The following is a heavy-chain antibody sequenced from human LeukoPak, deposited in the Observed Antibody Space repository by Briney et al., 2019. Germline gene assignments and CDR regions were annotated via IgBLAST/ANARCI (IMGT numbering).Heavy chain of an antibody. CDR1: GFTFSSYW. CDR3: AKKSERWLQSFDY. CDR2: INSDGSST. V-gene: IGHV3-74*01. J-gene: IGHJ4*02. Sequence: GGSLRLSCAASGFTFSSYWMHWVRQAPGKGLVWVSRINSDGSSTSYADSVKGRFTISRDNSKNTLYLQMNSLRAEDTAVYYCAKKSERWLQSFDYWGQGTLVTVSS. D-gene: IGHD5-24*01.